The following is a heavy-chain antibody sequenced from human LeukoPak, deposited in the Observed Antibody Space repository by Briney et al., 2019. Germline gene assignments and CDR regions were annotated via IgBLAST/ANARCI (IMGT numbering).Heavy chain of an antibody. J-gene: IGHJ4*02. CDR1: GFTFSSYW. CDR3: ARSIHYDSSGMGY. Sequence: QPGGSLRLSCAASGFTFSSYWMHWVRQAPGKGQVWVSRINSDGSSTSYADSVKGRFTISRDNAKNTLYLQMNSLRAEDTAVYYCARSIHYDSSGMGYWGQGTLVTVSS. D-gene: IGHD3-22*01. CDR2: INSDGSST. V-gene: IGHV3-74*01.